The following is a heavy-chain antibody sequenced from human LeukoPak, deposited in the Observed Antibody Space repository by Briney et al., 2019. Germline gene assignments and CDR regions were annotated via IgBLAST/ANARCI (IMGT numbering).Heavy chain of an antibody. CDR2: IIPIFGTA. CDR1: GGTFSSYA. J-gene: IGHJ4*02. Sequence: SVKVSCKASGGTFSSYAISWVRQAPGQGLEWIGGIIPIFGTANYAQKFQGRVTITADESTSTAYMELSSLRAEDTAVYYCARDANWNGEYYFDYWGQGTLVTVSS. V-gene: IGHV1-69*13. D-gene: IGHD1-1*01. CDR3: ARDANWNGEYYFDY.